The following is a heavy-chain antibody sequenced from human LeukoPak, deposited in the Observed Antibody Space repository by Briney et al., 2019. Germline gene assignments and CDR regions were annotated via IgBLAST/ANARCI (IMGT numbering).Heavy chain of an antibody. J-gene: IGHJ4*02. CDR3: ARGESSSSWYPYLDY. CDR2: IYHSGST. V-gene: IGHV4-30-2*01. Sequence: SQTLSLTCAVSGGSISSGGYSWSWIRQPPGKGLEWIGYIYHSGSTYYNPSLKSRVTISVDRSKNQFSLKLSSVTAADTAVYYCARGESSSSWYPYLDYWGQGTLVTVSS. D-gene: IGHD6-13*01. CDR1: GGSISSGGYS.